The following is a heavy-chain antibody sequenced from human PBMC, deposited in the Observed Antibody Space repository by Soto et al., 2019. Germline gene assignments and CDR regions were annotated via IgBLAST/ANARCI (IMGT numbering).Heavy chain of an antibody. J-gene: IGHJ6*01. Sequence: EVQLVESGGGLVQPGGSLRLSCAASGFTFSDHYMDWVRQAPGKGLEWVARSRNRVISHTTEYAASVKGRFTISRDESKSSLCLQMNSLKIEDTAVYYCTRGLLGGAPSYTFHGMDVWGQGTTVTVSS. D-gene: IGHD1-26*01. CDR1: GFTFSDHY. V-gene: IGHV3-72*01. CDR3: TRGLLGGAPSYTFHGMDV. CDR2: SRNRVISHTT.